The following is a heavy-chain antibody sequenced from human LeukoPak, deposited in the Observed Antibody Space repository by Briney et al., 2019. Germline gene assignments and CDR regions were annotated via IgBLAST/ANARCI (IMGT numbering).Heavy chain of an antibody. V-gene: IGHV3-21*01. J-gene: IGHJ4*02. CDR1: GFTFSSYS. CDR3: ARGGRIAVAGTARYFDY. Sequence: GGSLRLSCAASGFTFSSYSMNWVRQAPGKGLEWVSSISSSSSYIYYADSVKGRFTISRDNAKNSLYLQMNSLRAEDTAVYYCARGGRIAVAGTARYFDYWGQGTLVTVSS. CDR2: ISSSSSYI. D-gene: IGHD6-19*01.